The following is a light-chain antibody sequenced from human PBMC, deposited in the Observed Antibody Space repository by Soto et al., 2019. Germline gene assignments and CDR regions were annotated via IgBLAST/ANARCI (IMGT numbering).Light chain of an antibody. J-gene: IGLJ1*01. CDR2: DVS. CDR3: CSYARSYTSSYV. CDR1: SSDVGGYNY. Sequence: QSALTQPRSVSGSPGQSVTLSCTGTSSDVGGYNYVSWYQQHPGKAPKLMIYDVSKRPSGVPDRFSGSKSGNTASLTISGLQAEDEADYYCCSYARSYTSSYVFGTGTKVTVL. V-gene: IGLV2-11*01.